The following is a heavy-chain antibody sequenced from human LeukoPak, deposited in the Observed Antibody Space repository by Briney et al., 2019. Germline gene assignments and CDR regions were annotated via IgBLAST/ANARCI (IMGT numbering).Heavy chain of an antibody. CDR1: DYTLTELS. Sequence: ASVKVSCKVSDYTLTELSMHWVRQIPGKGLEWMGGFIPEDGEARXAQKFQGRVIMTEDRSTETAHMELNGLTSEDTAVYYCAAILGGXGYFDYWGQGTQVTVTS. CDR2: FIPEDGEA. D-gene: IGHD5-12*01. CDR3: AAILGGXGYFDY. V-gene: IGHV1-24*01. J-gene: IGHJ4*02.